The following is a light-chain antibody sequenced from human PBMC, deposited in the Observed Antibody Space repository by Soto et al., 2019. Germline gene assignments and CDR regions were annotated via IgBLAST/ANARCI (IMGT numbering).Light chain of an antibody. CDR1: QSLSNTY. V-gene: IGKV3-20*01. J-gene: IGKJ2*01. CDR3: QQCGSSQT. Sequence: EIVLTQSPGTLSLSPGERATLSCRASQSLSNTYLAWYQQKPGQAPRLLIYGASSRATGIPDRFSGSGSGTDFTLTISRLEPEDFAVYFCQQCGSSQTFGQGTKLEIK. CDR2: GAS.